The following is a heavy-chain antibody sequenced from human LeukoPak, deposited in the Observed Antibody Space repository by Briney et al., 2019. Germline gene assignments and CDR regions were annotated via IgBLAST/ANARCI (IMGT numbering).Heavy chain of an antibody. J-gene: IGHJ4*02. V-gene: IGHV4-38-2*02. CDR3: ARENWVFDY. CDR1: GGSISSGYH. Sequence: PSETLSLTCTVSGGSISSGYHWGWIRQPPGKGLEWIGSVYRSGTTYYDPSLKSRVTISVDTSKNQISLKVRSVTAADTAMYYCARENWVFDYWGQGILVTVSS. CDR2: VYRSGTT. D-gene: IGHD7-27*01.